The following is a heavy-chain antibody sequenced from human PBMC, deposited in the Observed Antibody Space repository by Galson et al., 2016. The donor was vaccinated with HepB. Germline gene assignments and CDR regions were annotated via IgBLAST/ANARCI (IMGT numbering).Heavy chain of an antibody. CDR1: GFTFSNYA. CDR3: AGDPGLPNGMDI. CDR2: ISGSGGST. Sequence: SLRLSCAASGFTFSNYAMNWVRQAPGKGLEWVSIISGSGGSTYYADSVKGRFTISRDSSENTVNLQMNSLRAEDTAVYYCAGDPGLPNGMDIWGQGTTVTVSS. D-gene: IGHD3-10*01. J-gene: IGHJ6*02. V-gene: IGHV3-23*01.